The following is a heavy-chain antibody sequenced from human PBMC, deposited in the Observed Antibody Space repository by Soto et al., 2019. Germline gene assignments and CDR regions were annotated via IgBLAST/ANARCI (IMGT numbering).Heavy chain of an antibody. CDR1: GYTFTSYD. Sequence: QVQLVQSGAEVKKPGASVKVSCKASGYTFTSYDINWVRQATGQGLEWMGWMNPNSGNTGYAQKFQGRVTMTRNTSISTAYMELSSLRSEDTAVYYCARTLSVVVTAIYDWYFDLWGRGTLVTVSS. D-gene: IGHD2-21*02. J-gene: IGHJ2*01. V-gene: IGHV1-8*01. CDR2: MNPNSGNT. CDR3: ARTLSVVVTAIYDWYFDL.